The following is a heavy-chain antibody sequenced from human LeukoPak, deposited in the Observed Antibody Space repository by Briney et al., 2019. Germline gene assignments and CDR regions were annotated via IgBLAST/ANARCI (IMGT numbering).Heavy chain of an antibody. CDR1: GFTFSSYG. CDR3: AKSADYDILTGYYDY. Sequence: GGSLRLSCAVTGFTFSSYGMSWVRQAPGKGLEWVSAISGSGGSTYYADSVKGRFTISRDNSKNTLYLQMNSLRAEDTAVYYCAKSADYDILTGYYDYWGQGTLVTVSS. D-gene: IGHD3-9*01. J-gene: IGHJ4*02. CDR2: ISGSGGST. V-gene: IGHV3-23*01.